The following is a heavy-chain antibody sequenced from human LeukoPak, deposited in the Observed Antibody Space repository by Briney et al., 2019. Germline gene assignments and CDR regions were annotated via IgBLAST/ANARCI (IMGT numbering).Heavy chain of an antibody. Sequence: GASVKVSCKASGYTFTSYGISWVRQAPGQGLEWMGWISAYNGNTNYAQKLQGRVTMTTDTSTSTAYMELRSLRSDDTAVYYCARDGRSSGWYPWDRASDYWGQGTLVTVSS. CDR3: ARDGRSSGWYPWDRASDY. D-gene: IGHD6-19*01. CDR1: GYTFTSYG. V-gene: IGHV1-18*01. J-gene: IGHJ4*02. CDR2: ISAYNGNT.